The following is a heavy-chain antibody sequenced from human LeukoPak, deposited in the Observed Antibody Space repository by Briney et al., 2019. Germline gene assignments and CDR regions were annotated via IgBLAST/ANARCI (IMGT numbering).Heavy chain of an antibody. Sequence: SETLSLTCAVSGDSISSDSDYWGWIRQPPGKGLEWIAYMYYSGSTYYNPSLKSRVTMSADTSKNQLSLKLSSVTAADTAVYYCARPYYYDSRIDPWGQGILVTVSS. J-gene: IGHJ5*02. V-gene: IGHV4-30-4*08. CDR3: ARPYYYDSRIDP. CDR2: MYYSGST. D-gene: IGHD3-22*01. CDR1: GDSISSDSDY.